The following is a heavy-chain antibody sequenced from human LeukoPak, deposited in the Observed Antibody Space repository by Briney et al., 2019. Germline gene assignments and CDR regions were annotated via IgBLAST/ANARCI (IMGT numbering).Heavy chain of an antibody. Sequence: SGGSLRLSCEASGFTFSTFAMIWVRQPPGKGLEWVSSIFPSGGEIHYADSVRGRFTISRDNSKSTPSLQMNSLRAEDTAIYYCATYRQVLLPFESWGQGTLVTVSS. CDR2: IFPSGGEI. CDR1: GFTFSTFA. V-gene: IGHV3-23*01. J-gene: IGHJ4*02. CDR3: ATYRQVLLPFES. D-gene: IGHD2-8*02.